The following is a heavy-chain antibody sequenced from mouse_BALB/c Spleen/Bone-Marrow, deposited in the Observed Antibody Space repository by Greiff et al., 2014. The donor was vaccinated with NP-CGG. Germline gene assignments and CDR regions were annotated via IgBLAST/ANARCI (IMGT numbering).Heavy chain of an antibody. J-gene: IGHJ3*01. V-gene: IGHV5-4*02. CDR1: GFTFSDYS. CDR3: ARDGDYRYAWFAF. CDR2: ISDGGNYT. D-gene: IGHD2-14*01. Sequence: EVKLVESGGALVKPGGSLKLSCAASGFTFSDYSMYWVRQTPEKRLEWVATISDGGNYTCYPDSVKGRFTISRDNAKNNLHLQMNSLKSEDTAKYFCARDGDYRYAWFAFWGQGTLVTVSA.